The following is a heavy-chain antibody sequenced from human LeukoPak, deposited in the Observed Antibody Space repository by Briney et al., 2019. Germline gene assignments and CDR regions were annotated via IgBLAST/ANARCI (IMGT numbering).Heavy chain of an antibody. Sequence: GGSLRLSCLASGFSFSSYTMTWVRQAPGKGPEWVSIISGGGDTTFYTDSVKGRFTISRDNSKNTLYLQMNSLRAEDTAVYYCARRAGAYSHPYDYWGQGTLVTVSS. V-gene: IGHV3-23*01. J-gene: IGHJ4*02. CDR1: GFSFSSYT. CDR3: ARRAGAYSHPYDY. CDR2: ISGGGDTT. D-gene: IGHD4/OR15-4a*01.